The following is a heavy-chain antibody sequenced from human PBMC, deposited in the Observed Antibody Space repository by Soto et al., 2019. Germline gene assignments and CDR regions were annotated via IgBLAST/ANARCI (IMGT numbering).Heavy chain of an antibody. Sequence: DVQLVESGGGLGQPGTSLRLSCAASGFTFDDFAMHWVRQAPGKGLEWVAGINWNSRSIDYADSVKGRFIISRDNAKKSIYLQLNNLRTEDTAFYYCAKDRRAMNWYFDLWGRGTLVVVSS. CDR2: INWNSRSI. J-gene: IGHJ2*01. V-gene: IGHV3-9*01. CDR3: AKDRRAMNWYFDL. CDR1: GFTFDDFA.